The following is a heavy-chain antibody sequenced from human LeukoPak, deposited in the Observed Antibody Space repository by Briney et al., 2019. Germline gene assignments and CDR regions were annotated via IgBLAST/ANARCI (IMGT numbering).Heavy chain of an antibody. Sequence: SETLSLTCTVSGDSVSSYYWAWIRQPPGKELEWIGYIFYGGTTEYNPSLKSRVTMFLDTPKNQFSLKLPSVIAADTAVYFCARRTTITINGAFDIWGPGTMVTVSS. CDR2: IFYGGTT. CDR1: GDSVSSYY. D-gene: IGHD5-24*01. V-gene: IGHV4-59*02. CDR3: ARRTTITINGAFDI. J-gene: IGHJ3*02.